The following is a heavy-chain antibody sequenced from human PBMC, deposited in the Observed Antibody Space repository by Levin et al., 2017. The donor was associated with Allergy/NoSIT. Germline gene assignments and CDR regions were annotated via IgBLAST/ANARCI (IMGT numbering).Heavy chain of an antibody. D-gene: IGHD6-19*01. J-gene: IGHJ4*02. Sequence: PGGSLRLSCAASGFTFSSYWMSWVRQAPGKGLEWVANIKQDGSEKYYVDSVKGRFTISRDNAKNSLYLQMNSLRAEDTAVYYCAREIVRIAVAGFDYWGQGTLVTVSS. CDR1: GFTFSSYW. CDR2: IKQDGSEK. CDR3: AREIVRIAVAGFDY. V-gene: IGHV3-7*01.